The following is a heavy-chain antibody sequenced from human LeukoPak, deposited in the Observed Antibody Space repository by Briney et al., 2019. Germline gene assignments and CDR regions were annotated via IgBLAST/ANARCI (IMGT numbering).Heavy chain of an antibody. CDR2: ISSSSSTI. V-gene: IGHV3-48*01. Sequence: GGSLRLSCAASGFTFSSYSKNWVRQAPGKGLEWVSYISSSSSTIYYADSVKGRFTISRDNAKNSLYLQMNSLRAEDSAVCYCARDIADMPGRDSYGYDYWGQGTLVTVSS. CDR3: ARDIADMPGRDSYGYDY. D-gene: IGHD5-18*01. CDR1: GFTFSSYS. J-gene: IGHJ4*02.